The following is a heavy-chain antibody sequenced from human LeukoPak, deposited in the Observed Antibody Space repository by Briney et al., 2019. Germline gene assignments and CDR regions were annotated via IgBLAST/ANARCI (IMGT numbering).Heavy chain of an antibody. J-gene: IGHJ4*02. CDR2: IFHGETT. D-gene: IGHD6-13*01. CDR1: DYSVTSAYY. CDR3: ARVGSSWYWDDY. Sequence: SETLSLTCAVSDYSVTSAYYWGWIRQFPGKGLEWIGSIFHGETTYYNPSLESRVTISVDPSKNQFSLRLTSVTAADTAVYYYARVGSSWYWDDYWGQGTLVTVSS. V-gene: IGHV4-38-2*01.